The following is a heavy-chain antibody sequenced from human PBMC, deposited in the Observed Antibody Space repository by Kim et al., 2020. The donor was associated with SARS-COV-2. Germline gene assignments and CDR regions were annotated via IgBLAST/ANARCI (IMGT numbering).Heavy chain of an antibody. V-gene: IGHV4-39*01. CDR2: IYYSGST. D-gene: IGHD3-9*01. CDR3: ARGSGLRYFDWLLSGIDY. J-gene: IGHJ4*02. CDR1: GGSISSSSYY. Sequence: SETLSLTCTVSGGSISSSSYYWGWIRQPPGKGLEWIGSIYYSGSTYYNPSLKSRVTISVDTSKNQFSLKLSSVTAAGTAVYYCARGSGLRYFDWLLSGIDYWGQGTLVTVSS.